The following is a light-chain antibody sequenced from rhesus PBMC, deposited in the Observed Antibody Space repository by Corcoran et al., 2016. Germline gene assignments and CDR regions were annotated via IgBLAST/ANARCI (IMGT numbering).Light chain of an antibody. CDR2: EVT. CDR3: SSYASSSTYI. J-gene: IGLJ1*01. V-gene: IGLV2-13*03. Sequence: QAAPTQSPSVSWSPGQSVTISCTGTSSDIGGYNRVSWYQQHPGKAPKLMIYEVTKRPSGVSDRFSASKSGNTASLTISGLQPGDEADYYCSSYASSSTYIFWTGTRLTVL. CDR1: SSDIGGYNR.